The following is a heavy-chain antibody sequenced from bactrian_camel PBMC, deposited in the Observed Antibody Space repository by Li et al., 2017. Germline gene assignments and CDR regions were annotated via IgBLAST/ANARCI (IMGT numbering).Heavy chain of an antibody. D-gene: IGHD2*01. CDR3: AADRYPCPPNWTDYTWYVD. Sequence: GSVQAGGSLKLSCVASGFTVRRKCMGWFRQVPGKEREGVAVFASIGTDSSTLYADSVKGRFAISRDDGKNTVYLQMNDLKPGDTGVYTCAADRYPCPPNWTDYTWYVDRGQGTQVTVS. CDR2: SIGTDSST. J-gene: IGHJ4*01. V-gene: IGHV3S25*01. CDR1: GFTVRRKC.